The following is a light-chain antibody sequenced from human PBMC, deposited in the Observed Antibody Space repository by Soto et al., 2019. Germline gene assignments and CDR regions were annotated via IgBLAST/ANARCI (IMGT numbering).Light chain of an antibody. CDR1: SLHSSYA. Sequence: QAVVTQSPSASAFLGASVKLTCSLNSLHSSYAIAWHQQQPEKGPRYLMKVNSDGSHTKGDGIPDRFSGSSSGAERYLTISSLQSEDEADYYCQTWGPGIVVFGGGTKLTVL. V-gene: IGLV4-69*01. CDR2: VNSDGSH. CDR3: QTWGPGIVV. J-gene: IGLJ2*01.